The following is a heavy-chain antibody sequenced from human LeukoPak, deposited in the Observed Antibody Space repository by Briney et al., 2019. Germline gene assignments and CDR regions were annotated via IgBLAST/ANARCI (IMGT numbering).Heavy chain of an antibody. CDR2: ISSSSSYI. D-gene: IGHD1-7*01. V-gene: IGHV3-21*01. CDR1: GFTFSSYS. CDR3: ARDNWELRGFDY. J-gene: IGHJ4*02. Sequence: GGSLRLSCAASGFTFSSYSMNWVRQAPGKGLEWVSSISSSSSYIYYADSVKGRFTISRDNAKNSLYLQMNSLRAEDTAVYYCARDNWELRGFDYWGQGTLVTVSS.